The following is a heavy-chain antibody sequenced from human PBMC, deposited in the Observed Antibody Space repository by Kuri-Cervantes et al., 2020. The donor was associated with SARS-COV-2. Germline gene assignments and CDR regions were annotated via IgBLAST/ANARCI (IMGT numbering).Heavy chain of an antibody. V-gene: IGHV3-21*01. CDR1: GVTFKTYT. CDR3: ARVAGEGPIYYYYMDV. CDR2: ISGSGSYI. D-gene: IGHD1-1*01. J-gene: IGHJ6*03. Sequence: GESLKISCGASGVTFKTYTMNWVRQAPGKALQWISSISGSGSYIYYADSLRGRFTISRDDAKNSLSLQMNSLRAEDTAVYFCARVAGEGPIYYYYMDVWGKGTTVTVSS.